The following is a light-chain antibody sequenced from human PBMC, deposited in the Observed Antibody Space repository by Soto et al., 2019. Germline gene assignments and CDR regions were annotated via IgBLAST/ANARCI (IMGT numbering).Light chain of an antibody. J-gene: IGLJ2*01. Sequence: QLVLTQSASAAACMGASVKLTSTLRSGHSNYAIAWHQQQSEKAPRYLMKLNGDGSHSKGDGIPDRFSGSSSGDERYLNISSLQSEDEADYHCQTWGAGIVVFGGGTTLTVL. CDR3: QTWGAGIVV. CDR1: SGHSNYA. V-gene: IGLV4-69*01. CDR2: LNGDGSH.